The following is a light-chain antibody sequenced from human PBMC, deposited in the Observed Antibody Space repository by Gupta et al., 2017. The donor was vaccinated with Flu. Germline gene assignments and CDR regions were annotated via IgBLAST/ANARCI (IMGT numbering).Light chain of an antibody. Sequence: QQHPGQAPKLIIYDVSKRPSGVSGRFSGSKSGDTASLTISGLQPEDEADYYCCAYEGSDPFDVFGGGTKVIVL. CDR2: DVS. J-gene: IGLJ1*01. CDR3: CAYEGSDPFDV. V-gene: IGLV2-23*02.